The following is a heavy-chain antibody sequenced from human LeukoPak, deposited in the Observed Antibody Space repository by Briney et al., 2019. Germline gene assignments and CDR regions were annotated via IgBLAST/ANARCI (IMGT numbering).Heavy chain of an antibody. CDR3: ARGHYGLDY. Sequence: GGSLRLSCAASGFTLSAHYLSWIRQAAGKGLEWVSYIDTGGTTTYYADSVKGRFTISRDNAVNSLYLQMNSLRADDTAVYYCARGHYGLDYWGQGTLVTVSS. CDR1: GFTLSAHY. J-gene: IGHJ4*02. D-gene: IGHD4-17*01. V-gene: IGHV3-11*01. CDR2: IDTGGTTT.